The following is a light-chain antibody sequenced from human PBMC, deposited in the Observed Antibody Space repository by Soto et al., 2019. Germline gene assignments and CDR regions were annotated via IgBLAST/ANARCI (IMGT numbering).Light chain of an antibody. J-gene: IGKJ4*01. CDR3: QQRRNWPPLT. CDR1: QSISTY. CDR2: DAS. V-gene: IGKV3-11*01. Sequence: EVVLTQSPATLSLSPGERATLSFTASQSISTYLTWYQHKPGQAPRLLIYDASRRAPGVPARFSGSGSGTDFTLTISSLEPEDFAVYYCQQRRNWPPLTFGGGTKVDIK.